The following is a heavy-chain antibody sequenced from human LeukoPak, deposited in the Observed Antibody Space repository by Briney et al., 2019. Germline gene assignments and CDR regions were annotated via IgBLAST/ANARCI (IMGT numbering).Heavy chain of an antibody. CDR3: ARDSTGTIFGVVTIPYYYYYMDV. Sequence: GGSLRLSCAASGFTVSSNYMSWVRQAPGKGLEWVSAIYSGGSTYYADSVKGRFTISRDNAKNSLYLQMNSLRAEDTAVYYCARDSTGTIFGVVTIPYYYYYMDVWGKGTTVTVSS. V-gene: IGHV3-66*01. D-gene: IGHD3-3*01. CDR1: GFTVSSNY. CDR2: IYSGGST. J-gene: IGHJ6*03.